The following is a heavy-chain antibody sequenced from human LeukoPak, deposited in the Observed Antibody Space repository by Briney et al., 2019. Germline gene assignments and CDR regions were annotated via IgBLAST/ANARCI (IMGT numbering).Heavy chain of an antibody. CDR3: ARGKYDILTGYYY. J-gene: IGHJ4*02. Sequence: PGGSLRLSCAASGFTFSSHSMGWVRQAPGKGLEWVSYISSSSSTIYYADSVKGRFAISRDNAKNSLYLQMNSLRAEDTAVYYCARGKYDILTGYYYWGQGTLVTVSS. CDR1: GFTFSSHS. D-gene: IGHD3-9*01. V-gene: IGHV3-48*01. CDR2: ISSSSSTI.